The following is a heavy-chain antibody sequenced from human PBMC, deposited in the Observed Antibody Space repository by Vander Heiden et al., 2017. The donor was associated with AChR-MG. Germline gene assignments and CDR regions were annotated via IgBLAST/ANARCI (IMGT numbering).Heavy chain of an antibody. CDR2: IYYSGST. Sequence: QVQLQESGPGLVKPSETLSLTCTVPGGSISSYYWSWIRQPPGKGLEWIGYIYYSGSTNYNPSLKSRVTISVDTSKNQFSLKLSSVTAADTAVYYCATGKDMATGSFDYWGQGTLVTVSS. J-gene: IGHJ4*02. V-gene: IGHV4-59*01. CDR1: GGSISSYY. CDR3: ATGKDMATGSFDY. D-gene: IGHD5-12*01.